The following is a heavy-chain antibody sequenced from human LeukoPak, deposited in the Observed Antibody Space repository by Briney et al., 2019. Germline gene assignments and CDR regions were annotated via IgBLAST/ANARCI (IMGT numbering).Heavy chain of an antibody. CDR2: ISSSSSSYI. J-gene: IGHJ2*01. D-gene: IGHD3-10*01. V-gene: IGHV3-21*01. CDR3: ASTRYYYGSGSYRDWYFDL. CDR1: GFTFSSYS. Sequence: GGSLRLSCAASGFTFSSYSMNWVRQAPGKGLEWVSSISSSSSSYIYYADSVKGRFTISRDNAKNSLYLQMNSLRAEDTAVYYCASTRYYYGSGSYRDWYFDLWGRGTLVTVSS.